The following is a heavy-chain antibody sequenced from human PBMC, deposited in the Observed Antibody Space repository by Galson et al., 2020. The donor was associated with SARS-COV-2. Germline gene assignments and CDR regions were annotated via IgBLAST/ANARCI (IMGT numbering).Heavy chain of an antibody. CDR2: IHYSGRK. D-gene: IGHD1-26*01. CDR3: ARGAGMMSSGKYFDL. Sequence: SKTLSLTYTVYTDSISNFLWTWIRQPPGKGLEWIGDIHYSGRKNYNPSLKSRVTMSLDTSMKHFSLKLRSVTAADTAVFYCARGAGMMSSGKYFDLWVRGTLVPVSS. V-gene: IGHV4-59*08. CDR1: TDSISNFL. J-gene: IGHJ2*01.